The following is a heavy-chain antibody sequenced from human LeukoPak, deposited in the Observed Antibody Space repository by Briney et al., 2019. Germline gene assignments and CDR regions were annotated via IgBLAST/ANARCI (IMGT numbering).Heavy chain of an antibody. CDR1: GGSFSGYY. CDR2: INHSGST. D-gene: IGHD3-10*01. Sequence: SETLSLTCAVYGGSFSGYYWSWIRQPPGKGLEWIGEINHSGSTNYNHSLKSRVTISVDTSKNHFSLKLSSVDAADTAVYYCARGRPKYYYGSAPSNYFDYWGQGTLVTVSS. V-gene: IGHV4-34*01. CDR3: ARGRPKYYYGSAPSNYFDY. J-gene: IGHJ4*02.